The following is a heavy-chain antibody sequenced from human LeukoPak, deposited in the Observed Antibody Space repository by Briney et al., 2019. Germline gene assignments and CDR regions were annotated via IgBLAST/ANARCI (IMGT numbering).Heavy chain of an antibody. CDR1: GGSFSGYY. D-gene: IGHD2-15*01. Sequence: SETLSLTCAVYGGSFSGYYWSWIRQPPGKGLEWIGYIYYSGSTNYNPSLQKRVTISVDTSKNQFSLKLSSVTAADTAVYYCARHAVLEYCSGGSCYEHTWFDPWGQGTLVTVSS. V-gene: IGHV4-59*08. J-gene: IGHJ5*02. CDR2: IYYSGST. CDR3: ARHAVLEYCSGGSCYEHTWFDP.